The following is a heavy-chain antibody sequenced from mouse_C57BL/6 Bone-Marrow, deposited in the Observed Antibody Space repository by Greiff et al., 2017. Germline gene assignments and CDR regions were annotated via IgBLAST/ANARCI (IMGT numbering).Heavy chain of an antibody. CDR1: GYAFTNYL. CDR3: ARSKNWDSWFAY. CDR2: INPGSGGT. Sequence: VKLQQSGAELVRPGTSVKVSCKASGYAFTNYLIEWVKQRPGQGLEWIGVINPGSGGTNYNEKFKGKATLTADKSSSTAYMQLSSLTSEDSAVYCCARSKNWDSWFAYWGQGILVTVSA. D-gene: IGHD4-1*01. J-gene: IGHJ3*01. V-gene: IGHV1-54*01.